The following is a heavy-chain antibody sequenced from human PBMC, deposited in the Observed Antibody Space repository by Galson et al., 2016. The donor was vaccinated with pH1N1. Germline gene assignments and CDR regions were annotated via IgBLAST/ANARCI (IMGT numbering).Heavy chain of an antibody. CDR3: AHREVMITNAFDF. Sequence: PALVKPTQTLTLTCTFSGFSLNSSGMGVGWIRQPPGKALAWLALIYWDDDKRYSPSLKTRLTINKDTSKNQVVLMMTNMDPVDTATYYCAHREVMITNAFDFWGQGTMVTVSS. V-gene: IGHV2-5*02. CDR1: GFSLNSSGMG. CDR2: IYWDDDK. J-gene: IGHJ3*01. D-gene: IGHD3-16*01.